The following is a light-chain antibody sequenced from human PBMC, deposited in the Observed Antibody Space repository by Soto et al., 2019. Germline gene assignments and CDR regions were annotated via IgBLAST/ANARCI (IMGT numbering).Light chain of an antibody. CDR3: QQYGTSPT. V-gene: IGKV3-20*01. Sequence: EIVLTQSPGTLSLSPEEIATLSCRASQSVSSNYLAWYQQKPGQAPRLLIFGVSNRATGNPDRFSGSGSGTDLTLNISSLEPADFAVEYCQQYGTSPTFGTGTKVDIK. CDR1: QSVSSNY. J-gene: IGKJ3*01. CDR2: GVS.